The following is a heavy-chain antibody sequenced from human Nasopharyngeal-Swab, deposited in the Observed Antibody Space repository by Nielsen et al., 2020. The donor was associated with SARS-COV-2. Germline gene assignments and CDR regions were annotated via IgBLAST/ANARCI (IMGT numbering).Heavy chain of an antibody. CDR3: ARVNNGGGIVPASYSFFMDV. CDR1: GVSFSGYH. CDR2: ITRSGNT. V-gene: IGHV4-34*01. Sequence: SETLSLTCSLNGVSFSGYHWGWIRQSPGKRLEWIGDITRSGNTNYNPALKSRVIMSVATSKGEFSLKLTSVNAADTAIYFCARVNNGGGIVPASYSFFMDVWGKGTSVAVSS. D-gene: IGHD2-2*01. J-gene: IGHJ6*03.